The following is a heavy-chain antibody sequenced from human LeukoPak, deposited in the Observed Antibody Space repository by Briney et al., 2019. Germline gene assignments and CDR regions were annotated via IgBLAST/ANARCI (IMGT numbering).Heavy chain of an antibody. CDR3: ARDQHSSNYCYYGMDV. CDR2: ISSDGSIK. Sequence: GGSLRLSCAASGFTFSNYGMHWVRQAPGKGLEGVAFISSDGSIKYYADSVKGRFTISRDNSKNTLYLQMNSLRAEDTAVYYRARDQHSSNYCYYGMDVWGQGTSVTVSS. J-gene: IGHJ6*02. V-gene: IGHV3-30*03. CDR1: GFTFSNYG. D-gene: IGHD6-19*01.